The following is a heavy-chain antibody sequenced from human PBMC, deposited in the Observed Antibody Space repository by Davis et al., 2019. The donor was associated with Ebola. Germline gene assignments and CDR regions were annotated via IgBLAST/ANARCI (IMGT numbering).Heavy chain of an antibody. V-gene: IGHV4-39*07. CDR2: INHSGST. J-gene: IGHJ4*02. CDR1: GGSISSGDYY. Sequence: PSETLSLTCTVSGGSISSGDYYWSWIRQPPGKGLEWIGEINHSGSTNYNPSLKSRVTISVDTSKNQFSLKLSSVTAADTAVYYCARGLSSGFDYWGQGTLVTVSS. CDR3: ARGLSSGFDY. D-gene: IGHD3-22*01.